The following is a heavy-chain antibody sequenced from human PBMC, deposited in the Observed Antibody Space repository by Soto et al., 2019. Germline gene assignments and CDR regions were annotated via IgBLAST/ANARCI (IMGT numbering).Heavy chain of an antibody. V-gene: IGHV3-48*03. J-gene: IGHJ6*02. Sequence: EVQLVESGGGLVQPGGSLRLSCAASGFTFSSYEMNWVHQAPGKGLEWVSYISSSGSTIYYADSVKGRFTISRDNAKNSLYLQMNSLRAEDTAVYYCARDGGPGYCSGGSCYGYYYGMDVWGQGTTVTVSS. CDR2: ISSSGSTI. CDR1: GFTFSSYE. CDR3: ARDGGPGYCSGGSCYGYYYGMDV. D-gene: IGHD2-15*01.